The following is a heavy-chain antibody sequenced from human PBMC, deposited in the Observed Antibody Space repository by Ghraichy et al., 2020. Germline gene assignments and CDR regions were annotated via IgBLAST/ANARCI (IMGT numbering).Heavy chain of an antibody. CDR2: IYYSGST. J-gene: IGHJ3*02. CDR3: ARGLYYYDSSANQGAFDM. Sequence: SETLSLTCTVSGGSISSSSYYWGWIRQPPGKGLEWIGSIYYSGSTYYNPSLKSRVTISVDTSKNQFSLKLSSVTAADTAVYYCARGLYYYDSSANQGAFDMWGQGTMVTVSS. CDR1: GGSISSSSYY. D-gene: IGHD3-22*01. V-gene: IGHV4-39*01.